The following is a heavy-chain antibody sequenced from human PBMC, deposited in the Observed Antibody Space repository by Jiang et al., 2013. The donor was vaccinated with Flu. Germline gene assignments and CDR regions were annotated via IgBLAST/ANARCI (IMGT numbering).Heavy chain of an antibody. D-gene: IGHD2-2*01. Sequence: KPTQTLTLTCTFSGFSLSTSGMCVSWIRQPPGKALEWLALIDWDDDKYYSTSLKTRLTISKDTSKNQVVLTMTNMDPVDTATYYCARRYCSSTSCSRGDWFDPWGQGPGHRL. CDR3: ARRYCSSTSCSRGDWFDP. CDR2: IDWDDDK. CDR1: GFSLSTSGMC. J-gene: IGHJ5*02. V-gene: IGHV2-70*01.